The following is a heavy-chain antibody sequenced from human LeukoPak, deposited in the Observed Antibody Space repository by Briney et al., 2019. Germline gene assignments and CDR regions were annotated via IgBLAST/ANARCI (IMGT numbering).Heavy chain of an antibody. CDR1: GGSFSGYY. V-gene: IGHV4-34*01. J-gene: IGHJ4*02. CDR2: INHSGST. Sequence: SETLSLTCAVYGGSFSGYYWSWIRQPPGKGLEWIGEINHSGSTNYNPSLKSRVTISVDTSKNQFSLKVSSVTAADTAVYYCAAAERTMYRDTWYFDYWGQGALVTVS. CDR3: AAAERTMYRDTWYFDY. D-gene: IGHD1/OR15-1a*01.